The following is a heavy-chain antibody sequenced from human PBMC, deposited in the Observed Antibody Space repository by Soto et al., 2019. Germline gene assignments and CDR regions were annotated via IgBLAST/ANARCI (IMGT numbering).Heavy chain of an antibody. CDR3: ARDHRGRTEAFDI. Sequence: QVQLVQSGAEVKKPGASVKVSCKASGYTFTSFGISWVRQAPGKGLEWMGWISAYTGNTNYAENLQGRVTMTTDTSTSTAYLELRSLRSDDTAVYYCARDHRGRTEAFDIWGQGTMVTVSS. D-gene: IGHD2-15*01. CDR1: GYTFTSFG. J-gene: IGHJ3*02. CDR2: ISAYTGNT. V-gene: IGHV1-18*01.